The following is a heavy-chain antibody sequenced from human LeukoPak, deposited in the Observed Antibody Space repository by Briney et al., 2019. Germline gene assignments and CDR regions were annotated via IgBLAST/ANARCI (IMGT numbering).Heavy chain of an antibody. CDR1: GGSFSGYY. CDR2: INHSGST. CDR3: AERNYDSSGYYRY. J-gene: IGHJ4*02. Sequence: PSETLSLTCAVYGGSFSGYYWSWIRQPPGKGLEWIGEINHSGSTNYNPSLKSRVTISVDTSKNQFSLKLSSVTAADTAVYYCAERNYDSSGYYRYWGQGTLVPSPQ. V-gene: IGHV4-34*01. D-gene: IGHD3-22*01.